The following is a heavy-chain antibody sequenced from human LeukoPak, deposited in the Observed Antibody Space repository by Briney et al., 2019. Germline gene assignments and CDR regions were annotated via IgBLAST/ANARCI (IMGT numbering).Heavy chain of an antibody. CDR1: GFTFSSYA. D-gene: IGHD5-24*01. CDR3: ARAPAWLQPRFDY. CDR2: ISYDGSNK. J-gene: IGHJ4*02. Sequence: GGSLRLSCAASGFTFSSYAMHWVRQAPGKRRERVAVISYDGSNKYYADSVKGRFTISRDNSKNTLYLQMNSLRAEDTAVYYCARAPAWLQPRFDYWGQGTLVTVSS. V-gene: IGHV3-30-3*01.